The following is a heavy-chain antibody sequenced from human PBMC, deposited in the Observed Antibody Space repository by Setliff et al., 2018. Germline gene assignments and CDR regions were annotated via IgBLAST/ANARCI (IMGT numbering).Heavy chain of an antibody. CDR1: GFTFDNYW. Sequence: PGGSLRLSCVASGFTFDNYWMGWVRQPPGKGLEWVASIKPDGSETYYVDSVKGRFTVSRDNPKNSLYLQMSSLRAEDTAIYYCAKGGHVGYCSQGTLVTVSS. CDR2: IKPDGSET. CDR3: AKGGHVGY. J-gene: IGHJ4*02. V-gene: IGHV3-7*03.